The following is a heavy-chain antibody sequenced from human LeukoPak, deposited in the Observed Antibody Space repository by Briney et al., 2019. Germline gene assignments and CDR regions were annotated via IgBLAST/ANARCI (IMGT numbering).Heavy chain of an antibody. CDR1: GFTFIDYA. CDR3: AKDIRAVGTSVFEY. D-gene: IGHD3-10*01. V-gene: IGHV3-23*01. CDR2: ISNSGYT. J-gene: IGHJ4*02. Sequence: PGGSLRLSCATSGFTFIDYAMSWVRQAPGKGLEWVSSISNSGYTYYAVSVKGRFTVSRDSSNNTVYLQMNSLRAEDTAIYYCAKDIRAVGTSVFEYWGQGTLVSVSS.